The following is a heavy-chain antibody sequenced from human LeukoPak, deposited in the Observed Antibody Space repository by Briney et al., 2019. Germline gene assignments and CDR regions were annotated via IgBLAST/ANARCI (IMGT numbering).Heavy chain of an antibody. V-gene: IGHV3-74*01. CDR2: INTDGSTT. Sequence: GGSLRLSCAASGFTFSSHWLHWVRQAPGKGLVWVSRINTDGSTTTYADSVKGRFTIPRDNAKNTLYLQMNSLRAEDTAVYYCARGIAVAGIDYWGQGTLVTVSS. J-gene: IGHJ4*02. CDR3: ARGIAVAGIDY. CDR1: GFTFSSHW. D-gene: IGHD6-19*01.